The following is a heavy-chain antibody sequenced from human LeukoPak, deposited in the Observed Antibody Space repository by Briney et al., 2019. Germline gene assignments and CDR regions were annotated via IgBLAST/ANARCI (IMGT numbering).Heavy chain of an antibody. CDR3: ARAAWGGSGWFVY. D-gene: IGHD6-19*01. CDR2: INHSGST. Sequence: SETLSLTCTVSGGSVSSYYWSWIRQPPGKGLEWIGEINHSGSTNYDPSLKSRVTISVDTSKNQFSLKLGSVTAADTAVYYCARAAWGGSGWFVYWGQGTLVTVSS. J-gene: IGHJ4*02. V-gene: IGHV4-34*01. CDR1: GGSVSSYY.